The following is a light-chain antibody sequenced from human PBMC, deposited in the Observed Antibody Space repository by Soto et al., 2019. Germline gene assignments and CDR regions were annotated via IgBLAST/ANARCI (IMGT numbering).Light chain of an antibody. V-gene: IGKV1-5*03. CDR1: QSISSY. J-gene: IGKJ1*01. CDR3: QHYNSYSEA. Sequence: DIQMTQSPSSLSASVGDRVTITCRASQSISSYLNWYQQKPGKAPKLLIYMASTLKSGVPSRFSGSGSGTEFTLTISSLQPDDFATYYCQHYNSYSEAFGQGTKVDIK. CDR2: MAS.